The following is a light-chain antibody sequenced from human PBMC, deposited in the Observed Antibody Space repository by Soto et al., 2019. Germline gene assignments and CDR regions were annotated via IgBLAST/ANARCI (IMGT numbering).Light chain of an antibody. CDR2: NDN. Sequence: QSVLTQPPSASGTPGQRVTISCSGSSSNVGSNTVNWYQQLPGTAPKLLLYNDNQRPSGVPDRFSGSRSGTSASLAINGLQSEDEADYYCAAWDDSLNGRVFGGGTKVTVL. CDR1: SSNVGSNT. V-gene: IGLV1-44*01. CDR3: AAWDDSLNGRV. J-gene: IGLJ3*02.